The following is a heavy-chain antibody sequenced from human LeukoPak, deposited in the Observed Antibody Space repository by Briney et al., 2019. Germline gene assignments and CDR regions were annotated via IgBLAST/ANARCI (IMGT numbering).Heavy chain of an antibody. D-gene: IGHD3-10*01. V-gene: IGHV3-73*01. Sequence: QSGGSLRLSCAASGFTFSDSAVHWARQASGKGLEWVGRIRSKANSYATAYAASVKGRFTISRDDSKNTLYLQMNSLKTEDTAVYYCTTDVITMVRGVIDYWGQGTLVTVSS. J-gene: IGHJ4*02. CDR1: GFTFSDSA. CDR2: IRSKANSYAT. CDR3: TTDVITMVRGVIDY.